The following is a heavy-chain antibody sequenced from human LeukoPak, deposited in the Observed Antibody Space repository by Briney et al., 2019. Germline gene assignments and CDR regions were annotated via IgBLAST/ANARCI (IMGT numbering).Heavy chain of an antibody. CDR3: AKSAMSTRIVVVVAAIGVFDY. CDR2: ISGSGGST. V-gene: IGHV3-23*01. Sequence: PGGSLRLSCAASGFTFSSYAMSWVRQAPGKGLEWVSAISGSGGSTYYADSVKGRFTISRDNSKNTLYLQMNSLRAEDTAVYYCAKSAMSTRIVVVVAAIGVFDYWGQGTLVTVSS. CDR1: GFTFSSYA. J-gene: IGHJ4*02. D-gene: IGHD2-15*01.